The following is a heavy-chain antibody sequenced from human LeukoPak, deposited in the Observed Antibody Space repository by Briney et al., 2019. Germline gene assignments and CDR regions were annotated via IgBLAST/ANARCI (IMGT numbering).Heavy chain of an antibody. J-gene: IGHJ2*01. V-gene: IGHV4-59*01. CDR3: ARRTDSGSWYFDL. CDR1: GGSISNYY. CDR2: IYYSGYT. Sequence: PSETLSLTCTVSGGSISNYYWSWIRQPPGMRLQWIGNIYYSGYTNYNPSLKSRVTISVETSKNQFSLKLSSVTAADTAVYYCARRTDSGSWYFDLWGRGTLVTVSS. D-gene: IGHD6-6*01.